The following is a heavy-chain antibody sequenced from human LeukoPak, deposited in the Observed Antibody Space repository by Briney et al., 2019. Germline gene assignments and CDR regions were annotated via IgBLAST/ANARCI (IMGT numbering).Heavy chain of an antibody. CDR1: GGSISSSSYY. CDR2: IYYSGST. J-gene: IGHJ4*02. Sequence: SETLSLTCTVSGGSISSSSYYWGWIRQPPGKGLEWIGSIYYSGSTYYNPSLKSRVTISVDTSKNQFSLKLSSVTAADTAVYYCARHASPTIFGVATDYWGQGTLVTVSS. V-gene: IGHV4-39*01. CDR3: ARHASPTIFGVATDY. D-gene: IGHD3-3*01.